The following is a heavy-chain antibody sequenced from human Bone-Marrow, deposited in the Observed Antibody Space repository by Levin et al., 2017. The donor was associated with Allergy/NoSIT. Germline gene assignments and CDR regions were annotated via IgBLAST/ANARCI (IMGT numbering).Heavy chain of an antibody. V-gene: IGHV4-59*08. CDR1: GGFISGYY. J-gene: IGHJ4*02. Sequence: SETLSLTCTVSGGFISGYYWSWIRQPPGKGLEWIGYIYYSGSTNYNPSLKSRVTISVDRSKNQFSLKLTSVTAADTAVYYCARQSGGSGYFHFDYWGQGTLVTVSS. D-gene: IGHD3-22*01. CDR3: ARQSGGSGYFHFDY. CDR2: IYYSGST.